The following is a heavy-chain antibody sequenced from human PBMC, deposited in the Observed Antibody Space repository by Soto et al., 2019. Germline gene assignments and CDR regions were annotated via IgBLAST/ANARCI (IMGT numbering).Heavy chain of an antibody. CDR2: INPSGGST. CDR3: ARGGDCSGGRCYSWNYYYGMDV. D-gene: IGHD2-15*01. V-gene: IGHV1-46*01. J-gene: IGHJ6*02. CDR1: GCTFTSYY. Sequence: ASVKVSCKASGCTFTSYYMHWVRQAPGQGLEWMGIINPSGGSTSYAQKFQGGVTMTRDTSTSTVYMELSSLSCEDTAVYYCARGGDCSGGRCYSWNYYYGMDVWGQGTTVTVSS.